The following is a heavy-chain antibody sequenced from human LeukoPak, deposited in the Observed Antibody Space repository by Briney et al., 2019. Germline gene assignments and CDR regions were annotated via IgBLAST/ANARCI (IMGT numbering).Heavy chain of an antibody. CDR1: GYTFTGYY. V-gene: IGHV1-46*01. J-gene: IGHJ5*02. Sequence: ASVKVSCKASGYTFTGYYMHWVRQAPGQGLEWMGIIDPSGGSTSYAQKFQGRVTMTRDMSTSTVYMELSSLRSEDTAVYYCARVSSGWYNWFDPWGQGTLVTVSS. D-gene: IGHD6-19*01. CDR2: IDPSGGST. CDR3: ARVSSGWYNWFDP.